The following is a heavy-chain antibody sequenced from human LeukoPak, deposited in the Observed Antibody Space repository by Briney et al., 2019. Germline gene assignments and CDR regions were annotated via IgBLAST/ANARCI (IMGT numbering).Heavy chain of an antibody. Sequence: ASVKVSGKASGYTFTSYGISWVRQAPGQGLEWMGWISAYNGNTNYAQKLQGRVTMTTDTSTSTAYMELRSLRSDDTAVYYCARLPSITMVRGVHYYYMDVWGKGTTVTISS. J-gene: IGHJ6*03. CDR1: GYTFTSYG. CDR2: ISAYNGNT. V-gene: IGHV1-18*01. CDR3: ARLPSITMVRGVHYYYMDV. D-gene: IGHD3-10*01.